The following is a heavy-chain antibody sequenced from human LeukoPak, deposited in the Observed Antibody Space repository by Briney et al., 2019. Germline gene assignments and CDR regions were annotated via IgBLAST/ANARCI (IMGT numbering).Heavy chain of an antibody. CDR1: GFTFSSYG. J-gene: IGHJ4*02. CDR3: ARDTNFCSGGSCPIDY. CDR2: IWYDGSNK. Sequence: QPGGSLRLSCAASGFTFSSYGMHWVRQAPGKGLEWVAVIWYDGSNKYYADSVKGRFTISRDNSKNTLYLQMNSLRAEDTAVYYCARDTNFCSGGSCPIDYWGQGTLVTVSS. D-gene: IGHD2-15*01. V-gene: IGHV3-33*01.